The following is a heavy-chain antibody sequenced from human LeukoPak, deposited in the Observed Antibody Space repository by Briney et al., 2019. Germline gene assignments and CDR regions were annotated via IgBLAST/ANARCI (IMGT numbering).Heavy chain of an antibody. CDR1: GGSISSYY. Sequence: SETLSLTCTVSGGSISSYYWSWIRQIPGKGLEWIGYIYYTGTTNYSPLFESRATISVDTSKNQFSLKLTSVTAADTAVYFCARGEDFERYYLAYWGQGTLVTVSS. D-gene: IGHD3-9*01. V-gene: IGHV4-59*01. CDR2: IYYTGTT. CDR3: ARGEDFERYYLAY. J-gene: IGHJ4*02.